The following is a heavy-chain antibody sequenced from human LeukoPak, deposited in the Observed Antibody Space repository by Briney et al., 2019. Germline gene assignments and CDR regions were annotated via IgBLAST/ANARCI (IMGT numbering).Heavy chain of an antibody. Sequence: SETLSLTCTVSGGSISSYYWSWIRQPAGKGLEWIGRIYTSGSTNYNPSLKSRVTISVDTSKNQFSLKLSSVTAADTAVYYCARGLYYDSSGYYLGGAFDIWGQGTMVTVSS. CDR2: IYTSGST. D-gene: IGHD3-22*01. CDR1: GGSISSYY. V-gene: IGHV4-4*07. CDR3: ARGLYYDSSGYYLGGAFDI. J-gene: IGHJ3*02.